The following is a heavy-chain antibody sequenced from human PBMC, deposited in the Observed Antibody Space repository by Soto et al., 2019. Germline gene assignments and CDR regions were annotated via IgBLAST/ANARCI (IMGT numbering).Heavy chain of an antibody. CDR1: GYTFTSYD. Sequence: ASVKVSCKASGYTFTSYDINWVRQATGQGLEWMGWMNPNSGNTGYAQKFQGRVTMTRNTSISTAYMELSSLRSEDTAVYYCARGLFFEDIVVVPAAIKDKYYYYMDVWGKGTTVTVSS. CDR2: MNPNSGNT. V-gene: IGHV1-8*01. D-gene: IGHD2-2*01. CDR3: ARGLFFEDIVVVPAAIKDKYYYYMDV. J-gene: IGHJ6*03.